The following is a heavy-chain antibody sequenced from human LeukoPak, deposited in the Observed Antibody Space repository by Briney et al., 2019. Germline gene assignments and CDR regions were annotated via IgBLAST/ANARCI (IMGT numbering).Heavy chain of an antibody. D-gene: IGHD1-14*01. CDR3: ARDGHRVDYFDY. Sequence: GGSLRLSCAASGFTFSSYSMNWVRQAPGKGLEWVSSISSSSSYIYYADSVKGRFTISRDNAKNSLYLQMNSLRAEDTAVYYCARDGHRVDYFDYWGQGTLVTVSS. CDR2: ISSSSSYI. J-gene: IGHJ4*02. V-gene: IGHV3-21*01. CDR1: GFTFSSYS.